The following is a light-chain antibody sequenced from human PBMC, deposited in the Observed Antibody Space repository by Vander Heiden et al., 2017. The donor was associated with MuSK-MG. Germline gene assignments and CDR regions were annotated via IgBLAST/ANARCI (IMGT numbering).Light chain of an antibody. CDR3: QQDDKWPIT. CDR2: SAS. CDR1: QSVSSH. V-gene: IGKV3-15*01. Sequence: EIVMTQSPATLSVSPRETATLSCRASQSVSSHLAWYQQKRGQAPRLLVYSASTRATGIPDRFSGSGSGTAFTLTISYLRSEDFAVYYCQQDDKWPITFGQGTQM. J-gene: IGKJ5*01.